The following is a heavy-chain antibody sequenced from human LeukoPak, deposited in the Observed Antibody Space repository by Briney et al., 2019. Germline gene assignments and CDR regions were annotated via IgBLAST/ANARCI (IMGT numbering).Heavy chain of an antibody. Sequence: SEPLSLTCSVSGDSISSYYGRWLRHPPGKGLEWIGYIYTRGTTNYNPSLRSRVTISVDTSENQFSLKLSSVTAADTAVYYCARILRYPFYMDVWGKGTTVTVSS. D-gene: IGHD3-9*01. V-gene: IGHV4-4*09. CDR2: IYTRGTT. CDR3: ARILRYPFYMDV. CDR1: GDSISSYY. J-gene: IGHJ6*03.